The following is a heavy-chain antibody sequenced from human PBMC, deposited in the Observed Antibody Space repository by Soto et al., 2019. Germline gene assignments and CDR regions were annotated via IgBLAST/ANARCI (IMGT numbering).Heavy chain of an antibody. CDR3: ARGLTYSYGQMLYYYYGMDV. V-gene: IGHV1-8*01. CDR1: GYTFTSYD. Sequence: QVQLGQSGAEVKKPGASVKVSCKASGYTFTSYDINWGRQATGQGLEWMGWRNPNCGDTGYAQKFQGRVTMTRNTSISTAYMELSSLRSEDTAVYYCARGLTYSYGQMLYYYYGMDVWGQGTTVTVSS. CDR2: RNPNCGDT. J-gene: IGHJ6*02. D-gene: IGHD5-18*01.